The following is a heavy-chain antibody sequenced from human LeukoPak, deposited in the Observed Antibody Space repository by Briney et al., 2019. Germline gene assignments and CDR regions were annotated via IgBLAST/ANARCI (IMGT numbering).Heavy chain of an antibody. V-gene: IGHV3-48*03. CDR1: GFTFSSYE. J-gene: IGHJ4*02. Sequence: GGALRLSCAASGFTFSSYEMNWVRQAPGKGLEWVSYISSSCSTIYYSDSVKGRFTISIDNAKYSRYLQMNNISPEYKSVYYCARDKQWLRSAFDYWGQGPLVTVSS. D-gene: IGHD6-19*01. CDR3: ARDKQWLRSAFDY. CDR2: ISSSCSTI.